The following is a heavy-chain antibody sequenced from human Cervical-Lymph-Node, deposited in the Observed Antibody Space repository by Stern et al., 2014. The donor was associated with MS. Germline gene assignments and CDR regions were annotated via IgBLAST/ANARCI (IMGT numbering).Heavy chain of an antibody. V-gene: IGHV3-53*01. J-gene: IGHJ3*01. CDR3: ARAIFGVNTAAMAPDAFDS. CDR2: IYTDGST. Sequence: EVHLVESGGGLIQPGGSLRLSCAAPGFIVSKNYMSWVRQAPGKGLEWVSLIYTDGSTYYAGSAKGRITIFRDRSQNTLLLQMTSLRAEDTAMYYCARAIFGVNTAAMAPDAFDSWGQGTMVTVSS. D-gene: IGHD3-3*01. CDR1: GFIVSKNY.